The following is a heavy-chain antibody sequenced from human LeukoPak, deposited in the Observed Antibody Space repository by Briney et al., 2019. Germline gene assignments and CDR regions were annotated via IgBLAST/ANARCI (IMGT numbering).Heavy chain of an antibody. J-gene: IGHJ4*02. CDR1: GFTFDDYA. CDR2: ISWNSGSI. CDR3: AKGGRYSSGWDYFDY. Sequence: GGSLRLSCAASGFTFDDYAMHWVRQAPGKGLEWVSGISWNSGSIVYADSVKGRFTISRDNAKNSLYLRMNSLRAEDMALYYCAKGGRYSSGWDYFDYWGQGTLVTVSS. V-gene: IGHV3-9*03. D-gene: IGHD6-19*01.